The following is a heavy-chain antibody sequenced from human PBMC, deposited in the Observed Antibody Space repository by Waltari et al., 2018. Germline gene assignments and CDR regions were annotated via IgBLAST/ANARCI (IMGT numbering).Heavy chain of an antibody. CDR1: GYTFTSYD. D-gene: IGHD5-18*01. CDR2: MNPNSGNT. J-gene: IGHJ4*02. V-gene: IGHV1-8*01. CDR3: AKRGSTYGDFDY. Sequence: QVQLVQSGAEVKKPGASVKVSCKASGYTFTSYDINWVRQAAGQGLEWMGWMNPNSGNTGYGQKFQGRVTMTSNTSMTTAYMELSGLTSEDTALYYCAKRGSTYGDFDYWGQGTLVTVSS.